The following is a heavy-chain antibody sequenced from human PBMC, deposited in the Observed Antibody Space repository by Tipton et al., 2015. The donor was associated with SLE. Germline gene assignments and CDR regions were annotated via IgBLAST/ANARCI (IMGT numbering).Heavy chain of an antibody. Sequence: GLVKPSETLSLTCTVSGDSISSYYWSWIRQPAGKGLEWIGRIYTSGSTNYNPSLKSRVTMSVDTSKNQFSLKLSSVTAADTAVYYCARDAHYDYVWGSAFDAFDIWGQGTMVTVSS. D-gene: IGHD3-16*01. CDR2: IYTSGST. J-gene: IGHJ3*02. V-gene: IGHV4-4*07. CDR3: ARDAHYDYVWGSAFDAFDI. CDR1: GDSISSYY.